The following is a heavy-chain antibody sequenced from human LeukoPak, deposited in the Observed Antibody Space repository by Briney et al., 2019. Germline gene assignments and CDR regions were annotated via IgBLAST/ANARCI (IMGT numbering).Heavy chain of an antibody. CDR3: ARLFGGVTTFDY. J-gene: IGHJ4*02. V-gene: IGHV3-7*01. CDR1: GFTVSPYW. CDR2: INPDGSGT. Sequence: GGSLRLSCAASGFTVSPYWMIWVRQGPGKGLDWVASINPDGSGTSYVDSVKGRFTISRDNAQNSLYLQMNSLSAEDTAVYYCARLFGGVTTFDYWGQGTLVAVSS. D-gene: IGHD4-17*01.